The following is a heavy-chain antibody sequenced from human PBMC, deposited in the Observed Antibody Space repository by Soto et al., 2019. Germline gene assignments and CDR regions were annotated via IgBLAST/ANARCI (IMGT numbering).Heavy chain of an antibody. CDR1: GGSISIGGYY. CDR2: IYYSGST. Sequence: SETLSLTCTVSGGSISIGGYYWSCIRQHPGKGLEWIGYIYYSGSTYYNPSLKSRVTISVDTSKNQFSLKLSSVTAADTAVYYCARVPQYYYDTPSGPGAFDIWGQGTMVTVSS. J-gene: IGHJ3*02. D-gene: IGHD3-22*01. CDR3: ARVPQYYYDTPSGPGAFDI. V-gene: IGHV4-31*03.